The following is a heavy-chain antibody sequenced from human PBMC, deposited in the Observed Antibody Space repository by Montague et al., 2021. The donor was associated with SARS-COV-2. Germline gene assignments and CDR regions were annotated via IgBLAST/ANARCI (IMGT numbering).Heavy chain of an antibody. CDR1: GFTFGDYT. CDR3: AKDLDGHSSTFDD. Sequence: SLRLSCAASGFTFGDYTMHWVRQAPGKGLEWVSAISCNSGNIGYADSVKGRFTISRDNAKNSLYLQMNSLRAEDTALYYCAKDLDGHSSTFDDWGQGTLVTVSS. D-gene: IGHD5-24*01. V-gene: IGHV3-9*01. CDR2: ISCNSGNI. J-gene: IGHJ4*01.